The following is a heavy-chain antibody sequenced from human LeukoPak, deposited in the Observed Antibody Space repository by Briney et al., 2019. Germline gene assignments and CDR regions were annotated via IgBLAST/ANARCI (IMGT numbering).Heavy chain of an antibody. D-gene: IGHD3-10*01. CDR3: ATTGSYSSWFDP. CDR2: IYYSGTT. V-gene: IGHV4-59*01. CDR1: GDSISSYY. Sequence: SETLSLTCTVSGDSISSYYWSWIRQPPGKGLEWIGYIYYSGTTNYNPSLKSRVTISIDTSKNQFSLKLSSVTAADTAVYYCATTGSYSSWFDPWGQGTLVTVSS. J-gene: IGHJ5*02.